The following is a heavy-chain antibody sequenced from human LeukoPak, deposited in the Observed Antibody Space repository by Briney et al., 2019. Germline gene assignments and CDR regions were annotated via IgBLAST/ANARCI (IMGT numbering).Heavy chain of an antibody. D-gene: IGHD3-22*01. CDR2: ISGSGGST. J-gene: IGHJ4*02. CDR1: GFTFSSYA. CDR3: AKVPSYYDSTGHYHFFDY. V-gene: IGHV3-23*01. Sequence: GGSLRLSCAASGFTFSSYAMSWVRQAPGKGLEWVSAISGSGGSTYYADSVKGRFTISRDNSKNTLYLQMNSLRAEDTAVYYCAKVPSYYDSTGHYHFFDYWGQGILVTVSS.